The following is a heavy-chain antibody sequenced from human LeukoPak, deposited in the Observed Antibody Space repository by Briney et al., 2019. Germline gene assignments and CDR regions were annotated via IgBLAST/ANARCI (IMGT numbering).Heavy chain of an antibody. CDR2: IKNDGSGT. CDR1: GFTFSNYW. D-gene: IGHD6-13*01. CDR3: TRGGGYFAFGI. J-gene: IGHJ3*02. V-gene: IGHV3-74*01. Sequence: GGSLRLSCEASGFTFSNYWMYWVRQAPGKGLVCVSRIKNDGSGTIYADSVKGRFTISRDNAKNTLYLQMDSLRAEDTAVYYCTRGGGYFAFGIWGQGTMVTVSS.